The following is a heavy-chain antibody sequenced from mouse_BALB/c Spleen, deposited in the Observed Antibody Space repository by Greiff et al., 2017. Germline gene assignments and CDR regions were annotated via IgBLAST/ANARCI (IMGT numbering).Heavy chain of an antibody. V-gene: IGHV2-9*02. CDR2: IWAGGST. CDR3: ARDDYDYDGDDPSYVMDY. J-gene: IGHJ4*01. CDR1: GFSLTSYG. Sequence: QVQLKESGPGLVAPSQSLSITCTVSGFSLTSYGVHWIRQPPGKGLEWLGVIWAGGSTNYNSALMSRLSISKDNSKSQVFLKMNSLQTDDTAMYYCARDDYDYDGDDPSYVMDYWGQGTSVTVSS. D-gene: IGHD2-4*01.